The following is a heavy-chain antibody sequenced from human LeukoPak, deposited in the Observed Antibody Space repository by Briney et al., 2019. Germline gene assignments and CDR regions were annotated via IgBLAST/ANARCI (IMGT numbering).Heavy chain of an antibody. Sequence: GGSLRLSCAASGFTFSSYAMHWVRQAPGKGLEWVAVISYDGSNKYYADSVKGRFTISRDNSKNTLYLQMNSLRAEDTAVYYCARGSYYDFSTGAFDIWGQGTTVTVSS. J-gene: IGHJ3*02. CDR1: GFTFSSYA. CDR2: ISYDGSNK. D-gene: IGHD3-3*01. V-gene: IGHV3-30*04. CDR3: ARGSYYDFSTGAFDI.